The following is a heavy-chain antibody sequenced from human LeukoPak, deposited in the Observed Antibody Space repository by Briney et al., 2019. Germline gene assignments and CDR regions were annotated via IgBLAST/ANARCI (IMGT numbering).Heavy chain of an antibody. CDR2: ISGSGGST. V-gene: IGHV3-23*01. J-gene: IGHJ4*02. CDR1: GFTFSSYA. Sequence: PGGSLRLSCAASGFTFSSYAMSWVRQAPGKGLEWVSAISGSGGSTNYADSVKGRFTISRDNSKNTLYLQMNSLRAEDTAVYYCAKSVVVVPAAPGYWGQGTLVTVSS. D-gene: IGHD2-2*01. CDR3: AKSVVVVPAAPGY.